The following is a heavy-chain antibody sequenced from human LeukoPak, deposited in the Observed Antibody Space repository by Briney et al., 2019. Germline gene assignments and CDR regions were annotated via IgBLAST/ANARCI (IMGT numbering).Heavy chain of an antibody. J-gene: IGHJ6*03. Sequence: ASVKVSCKASGYMFTGYYMHWVRQAPGQGLEWMGWIYPNSGGTNYAQKFQGGVTMTRDTSISTAYMDLNRLRSDDTAVYYCARVVAVTGTPVYYMDVWGKGTTVTVSS. D-gene: IGHD6-19*01. CDR1: GYMFTGYY. CDR2: IYPNSGGT. CDR3: ARVVAVTGTPVYYMDV. V-gene: IGHV1-2*02.